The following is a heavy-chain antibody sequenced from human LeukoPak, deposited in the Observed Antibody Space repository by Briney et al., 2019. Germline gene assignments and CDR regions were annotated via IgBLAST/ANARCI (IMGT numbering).Heavy chain of an antibody. CDR3: AITYYYDSSGYHFDY. CDR1: GYTFTSYG. CDR2: ISAYNGNT. D-gene: IGHD3-22*01. J-gene: IGHJ4*02. V-gene: IGHV1-18*01. Sequence: ASVTVSCTASGYTFTSYGISWVRQAPGQGLEWMGWISAYNGNTNYAQKLQGRVTMTTDTSTSTAYMELRSLRSDDTAVYYCAITYYYDSSGYHFDYWGQGTLVTVSS.